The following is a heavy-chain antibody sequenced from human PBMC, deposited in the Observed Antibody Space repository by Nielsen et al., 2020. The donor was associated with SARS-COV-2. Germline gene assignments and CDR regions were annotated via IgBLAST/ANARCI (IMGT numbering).Heavy chain of an antibody. V-gene: IGHV1-46*01. CDR3: AREARYGGIPN. J-gene: IGHJ4*02. D-gene: IGHD4-23*01. CDR2: INPSGGST. CDR1: GYTFTSYY. Sequence: KISCKASGYTFTSYYMHWVRQAPGQGLEWMGIINPSGGSTNYAQKFQGRVTITADKSTSTAYMELSSLRSEDTAVYYCAREARYGGIPNWGQGTLVTVSS.